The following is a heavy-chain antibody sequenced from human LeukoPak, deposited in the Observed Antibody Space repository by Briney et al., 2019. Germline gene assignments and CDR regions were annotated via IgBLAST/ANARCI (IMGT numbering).Heavy chain of an antibody. V-gene: IGHV4-38-2*02. D-gene: IGHD3-10*01. CDR2: IYHSGST. CDR3: ARGYYGSGSYDY. CDR1: GYSISSGYY. J-gene: IGHJ4*02. Sequence: SETLSLTCTVSGYSISSGYYWGWIRQPPGKGLEWIGSIYHSGSTYYNPSLKSRVTISVDTSKNQVSLKLSSVTAADTAVYYCARGYYGSGSYDYWGQGTLVTVSS.